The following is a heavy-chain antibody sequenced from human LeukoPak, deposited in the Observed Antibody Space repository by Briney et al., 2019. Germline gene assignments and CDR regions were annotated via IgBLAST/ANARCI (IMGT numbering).Heavy chain of an antibody. Sequence: SSETLSLTCAVYGGSFSGYYWSWIRQPPGKGLEWIGEINHSGSTNYNPSLKSRVTISVDTSKNQFPLKLSSVTAADTAVYYCARVIGYGDYVDYWGQGTLVTVSS. CDR2: INHSGST. V-gene: IGHV4-34*01. CDR3: ARVIGYGDYVDY. J-gene: IGHJ4*02. CDR1: GGSFSGYY. D-gene: IGHD4-17*01.